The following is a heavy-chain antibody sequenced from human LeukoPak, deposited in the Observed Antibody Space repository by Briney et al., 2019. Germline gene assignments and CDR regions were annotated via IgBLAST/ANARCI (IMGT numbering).Heavy chain of an antibody. J-gene: IGHJ3*02. CDR1: RFTFSDYY. CDR2: ISSSGSTI. V-gene: IGHV3-11*01. CDR3: ARAVSFDAFDI. Sequence: GGSLRLSCVASRFTFSDYYMSWIRQAPGKGLEWVSYISSSGSTIYYADSVKGRFTISRDNAKNSLYLQMNSLRAEDTAVYYCARAVSFDAFDIWGQGTMVTVSS. D-gene: IGHD4-11*01.